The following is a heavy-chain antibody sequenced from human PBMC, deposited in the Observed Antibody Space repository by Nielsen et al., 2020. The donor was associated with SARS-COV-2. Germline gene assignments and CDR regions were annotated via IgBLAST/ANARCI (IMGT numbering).Heavy chain of an antibody. CDR3: ARLIPGDVFDM. CDR2: INPRGGRT. J-gene: IGHJ3*02. D-gene: IGHD2-2*02. V-gene: IGHV1-46*01. Sequence: ASVKVSCKVSAYTLTELSMQWVRQAPGQGLEWMGVINPRGGRTTYAQRFQDRVTMTRDTSTSTVYMELSSLRSEDTAVYYCARLIPGDVFDMWGQGTMITVSS. CDR1: AYTLTELS.